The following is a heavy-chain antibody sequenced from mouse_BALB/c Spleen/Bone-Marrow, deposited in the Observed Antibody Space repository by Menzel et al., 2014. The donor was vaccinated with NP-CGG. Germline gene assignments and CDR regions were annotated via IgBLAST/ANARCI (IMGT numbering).Heavy chain of an antibody. D-gene: IGHD1-1*01. CDR2: IYWDDDK. CDR3: ARSYGSSLGFAY. Sequence: QVTLKVSGPGILQPSQTLSLTCSFSGFSLNTSNMGVSWIRQPSGKALEWLSHIYWDDDKRYNPSLKSRLTISKDTSSNQVFLKITSVDTADTATYYCARSYGSSLGFAYWGQGTLVTVSA. CDR1: GFSLNTSNMG. J-gene: IGHJ3*01. V-gene: IGHV8-12*01.